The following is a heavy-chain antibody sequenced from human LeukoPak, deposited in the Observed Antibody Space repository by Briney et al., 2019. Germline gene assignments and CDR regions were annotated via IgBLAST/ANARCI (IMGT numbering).Heavy chain of an antibody. CDR2: ISAYNGNT. J-gene: IGHJ4*02. CDR3: ARDGRRYFDWSHFDY. CDR1: GYTFTSYG. Sequence: ASVKVSCKASGYTFTSYGISWVRQAPGQGLEWMGWISAYNGNTNYAQKLQGRVTMTTDTSTSTAYMELRSLRSDDTAVYYCARDGRRYFDWSHFDYRGQGTLVTVSS. D-gene: IGHD3-9*01. V-gene: IGHV1-18*01.